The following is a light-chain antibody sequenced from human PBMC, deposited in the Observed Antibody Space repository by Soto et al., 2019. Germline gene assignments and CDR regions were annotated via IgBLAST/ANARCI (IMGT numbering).Light chain of an antibody. CDR3: LLSYNGHYV. CDR1: TGAVTNGHY. V-gene: IGLV7-46*01. CDR2: DTT. Sequence: QAVVTQEPSLTVSPGGTVTLTCGSSTGAVTNGHYPYWFQQKPGQAPRTLIYDTTNRHSWTPARFSGSLLGGKAALTLSGAQPEDEAEYYCLLSYNGHYVFGTGTNVTVL. J-gene: IGLJ1*01.